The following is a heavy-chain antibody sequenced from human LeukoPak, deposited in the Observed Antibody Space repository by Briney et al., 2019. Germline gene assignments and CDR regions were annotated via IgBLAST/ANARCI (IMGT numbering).Heavy chain of an antibody. CDR1: GYTFTGYY. D-gene: IGHD3-22*01. J-gene: IGHJ4*02. V-gene: IGHV1-2*02. CDR2: INPNSGGT. CDR3: ARGFSYYYDSSGYYPSDY. Sequence: ASVKVSCKASGYTFTGYYMHWVRQAPGQGLEWMGWINPNSGGTNYAQKFQGRVTMTRDTSISTAYMELSRLRSDDTAVYYCARGFSYYYDSSGYYPSDYWGQGTLVAVSS.